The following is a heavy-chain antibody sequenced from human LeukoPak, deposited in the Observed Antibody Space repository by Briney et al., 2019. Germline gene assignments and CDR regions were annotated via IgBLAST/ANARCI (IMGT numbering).Heavy chain of an antibody. CDR3: ARDMVRGVAY. Sequence: GGSLRLSCAASGFTFSSYSMNWVRQAPGKGLEWVSAISSSSSYIYYADSVKGRFTISRDNAKNSLYLQMNSLRAEDTAVYYCARDMVRGVAYWGQGTLVTVSS. CDR2: ISSSSSYI. V-gene: IGHV3-21*01. CDR1: GFTFSSYS. J-gene: IGHJ4*02. D-gene: IGHD3-10*01.